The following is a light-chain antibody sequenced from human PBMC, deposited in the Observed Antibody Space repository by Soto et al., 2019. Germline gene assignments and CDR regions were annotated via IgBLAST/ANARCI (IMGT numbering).Light chain of an antibody. CDR3: XXXXXXXWX. CDR1: QSISSW. CDR2: DAS. J-gene: IGKJ1*01. V-gene: IGKV1-5*01. Sequence: DIQMTQSPSTLSASVGDRVTITCWASQSISSWLAWYQQKPGKAPKLLIYDASSLESGVPSRFSGSGSGTEFTLTISSLQPDDFATXXXXXXXXXXWXFXXGTKVDIK.